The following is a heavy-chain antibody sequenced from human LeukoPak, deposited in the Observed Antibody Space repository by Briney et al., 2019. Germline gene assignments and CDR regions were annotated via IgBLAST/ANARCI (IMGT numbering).Heavy chain of an antibody. CDR1: GFTVSSNC. Sequence: GGSLRLSCAASGFTVSSNCMSGVRQAPGKGLEFVSIIYSGGSTYYADSLKGRFTISRDNSKNTLYLQMNSLRVEDTAVYYCARHRRYCSGDTCYSGNDYWGQGTLVIVSS. J-gene: IGHJ4*02. D-gene: IGHD2-15*01. CDR3: ARHRRYCSGDTCYSGNDY. V-gene: IGHV3-53*01. CDR2: IYSGGST.